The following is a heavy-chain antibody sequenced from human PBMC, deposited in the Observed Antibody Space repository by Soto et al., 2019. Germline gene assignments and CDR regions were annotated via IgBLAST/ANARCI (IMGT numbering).Heavy chain of an antibody. J-gene: IGHJ6*02. V-gene: IGHV3-9*01. CDR3: AKDYGSGSDYYYYGMDV. Sequence: EVQLVESGGGLVQPGRSLRLSCAASGFTFDDYAMHWVRHAPGKGLEWVSGISWNSGSIGYADSVKGRFTISRDNAKNSLYLQMNSLRAEDTALYYCAKDYGSGSDYYYYGMDVWGQGTTVTVSS. CDR2: ISWNSGSI. CDR1: GFTFDDYA. D-gene: IGHD3-10*01.